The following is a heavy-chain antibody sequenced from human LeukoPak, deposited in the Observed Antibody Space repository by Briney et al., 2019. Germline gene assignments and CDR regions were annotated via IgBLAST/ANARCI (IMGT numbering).Heavy chain of an antibody. J-gene: IGHJ6*02. CDR3: ARGPYSNYVSNHYYGMDV. D-gene: IGHD4-11*01. V-gene: IGHV4-34*01. Sequence: SETLSLTCAVYGGSFSGYYWSWIRQPPGKGLEWIGEINHSGSTNYNPSLKSRVTISVDTSKNQFSLKLSSVTAADTAVYYCARGPYSNYVSNHYYGMDVWGQGTTVTVSS. CDR1: GGSFSGYY. CDR2: INHSGST.